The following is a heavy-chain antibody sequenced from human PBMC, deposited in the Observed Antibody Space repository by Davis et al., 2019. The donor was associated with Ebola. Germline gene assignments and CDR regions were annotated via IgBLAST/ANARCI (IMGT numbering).Heavy chain of an antibody. CDR2: ISSSGSTI. CDR1: GFTFSSYE. CDR3: AREGYSSSWIFWFDP. D-gene: IGHD6-13*01. J-gene: IGHJ5*02. Sequence: GESLKISCAASGFTFSSYEMNWVRQAPGKGLEWVSYISSSGSTIYYADSVKGRFTISRDNSKNTLYLQMNSLRAEDTAVYYCAREGYSSSWIFWFDPWGQGTLVTVSS. V-gene: IGHV3-48*03.